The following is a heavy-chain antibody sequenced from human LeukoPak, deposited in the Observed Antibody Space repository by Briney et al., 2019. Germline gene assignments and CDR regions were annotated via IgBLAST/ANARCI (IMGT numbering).Heavy chain of an antibody. Sequence: PSETLSLTCTVSGDFIGSVSWSWIRQPPGKGLEWIGYIYHSGSTYYNPSLKSRVTISVDRSKNQFSLKLSSVTAADTAVYYCASYLLSPYNWFDPWGQGTLVTVSS. CDR1: GDFIGSVS. CDR2: IYHSGST. J-gene: IGHJ5*02. CDR3: ASYLLSPYNWFDP. V-gene: IGHV4-30-2*01. D-gene: IGHD2/OR15-2a*01.